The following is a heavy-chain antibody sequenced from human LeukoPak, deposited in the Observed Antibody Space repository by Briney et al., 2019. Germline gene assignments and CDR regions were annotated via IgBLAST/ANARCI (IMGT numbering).Heavy chain of an antibody. CDR1: GGSISSGGYY. D-gene: IGHD2-15*01. J-gene: IGHJ3*02. V-gene: IGHV4-31*03. Sequence: PSQTLSLTCTVSGGSISSGGYYWSWIRQHPGKGLEWIGYIYYSGSTYYNPSLKSRVTISVDTSKNQFSLKLSSVTAADTAVYYCAREIFPIEGYCRGGSCYSADDAFDIWGQGTMVTVSS. CDR3: AREIFPIEGYCRGGSCYSADDAFDI. CDR2: IYYSGST.